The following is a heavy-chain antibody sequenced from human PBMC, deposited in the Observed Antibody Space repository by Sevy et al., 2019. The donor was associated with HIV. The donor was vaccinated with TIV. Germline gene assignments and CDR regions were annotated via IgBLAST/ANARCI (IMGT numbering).Heavy chain of an antibody. Sequence: GGSLRLSCAASGFTFSDYYMNWIRQAPGKGLEWVSYISSTSGSDIYYAASVKGRFTDSRDNAKNSLYLQMNSLRAEDTAVYYCAREAIVSPDAFDIWGQGTMVTVSS. D-gene: IGHD2-15*01. J-gene: IGHJ3*02. CDR1: GFTFSDYY. V-gene: IGHV3-11*01. CDR2: ISSTSGSDI. CDR3: AREAIVSPDAFDI.